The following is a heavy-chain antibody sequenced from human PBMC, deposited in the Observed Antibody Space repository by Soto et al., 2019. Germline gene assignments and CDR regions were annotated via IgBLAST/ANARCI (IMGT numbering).Heavy chain of an antibody. J-gene: IGHJ6*02. CDR2: IIPIFGTA. D-gene: IGHD3-10*01. CDR1: GGTFSSYA. CDR3: AKKVITMFRGFISYSYYGMDV. Sequence: SVKVSCKASGGTFSSYAISWVRQAPGQGLEWMGGIIPIFGTANYAQKFQGGVTITADESTSTAYMELSSLRSEDTAVYYCAKKVITMFRGFISYSYYGMDVWGQGTTVTVSS. V-gene: IGHV1-69*13.